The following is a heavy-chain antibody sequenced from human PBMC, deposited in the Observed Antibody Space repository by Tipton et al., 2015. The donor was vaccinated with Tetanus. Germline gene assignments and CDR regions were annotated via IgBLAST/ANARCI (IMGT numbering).Heavy chain of an antibody. Sequence: SLRLSCAASEFSFSSYWMHWVRQVPGRGLVWVSRINSDGSSTDYADSVKGRFTISRDNGKNTLYLQMDSLRAEDTAVYYCARDGSHGGTLISDYWGQGALVSVSS. V-gene: IGHV3-74*01. CDR3: ARDGSHGGTLISDY. CDR1: EFSFSSYW. J-gene: IGHJ4*02. CDR2: INSDGSST. D-gene: IGHD4-23*01.